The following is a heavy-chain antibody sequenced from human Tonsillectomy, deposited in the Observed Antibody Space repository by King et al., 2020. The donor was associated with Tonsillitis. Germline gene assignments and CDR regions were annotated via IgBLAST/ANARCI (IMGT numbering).Heavy chain of an antibody. Sequence: VQLVESGADVKKPGASVKVSCKASGFTFTGYYIHWVRQAPGQGLEWMGWINPNSGVTNYAQRFQGRVTMTRDTSISTAYMELSRLTSDDTAMFHCARDVGGYSYGLFNYWGQGTLVTVSS. CDR3: ARDVGGYSYGLFNY. CDR2: INPNSGVT. V-gene: IGHV1-2*02. J-gene: IGHJ4*02. CDR1: GFTFTGYY. D-gene: IGHD5-18*01.